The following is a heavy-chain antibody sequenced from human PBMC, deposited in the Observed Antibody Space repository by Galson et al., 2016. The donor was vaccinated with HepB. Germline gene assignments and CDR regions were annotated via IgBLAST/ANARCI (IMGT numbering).Heavy chain of an antibody. J-gene: IGHJ4*02. CDR3: AGGYTSGR. D-gene: IGHD6-19*01. Sequence: SLRLSCAASGFTPSNYWLNWVRQAPGKGLEWVGNTNKDRGERRYPDSVKGRFTISRDNAKNSVYLQMNSLRVEDTAVYCCAGGYTSGRWGQGALVTVSS. CDR2: TNKDRGER. CDR1: GFTPSNYW. V-gene: IGHV3-7*01.